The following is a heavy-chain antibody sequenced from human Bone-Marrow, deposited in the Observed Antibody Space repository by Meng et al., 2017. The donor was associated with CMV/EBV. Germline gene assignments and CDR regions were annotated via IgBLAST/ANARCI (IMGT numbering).Heavy chain of an antibody. J-gene: IGHJ4*02. D-gene: IGHD6-13*01. CDR2: IYHSGST. CDR3: ASGLAAPGY. V-gene: IGHV4-38-2*02. CDR1: GYSISSGYY. Sequence: SETLSLTCTVSGYSISSGYYWGWIRQPPGKGLEWIGSIYHSGSTYYNPSLKSRVTISVDTSKTQFSLKLSSVTAADTAVYYCASGLAAPGYWGQGTLVTVSS.